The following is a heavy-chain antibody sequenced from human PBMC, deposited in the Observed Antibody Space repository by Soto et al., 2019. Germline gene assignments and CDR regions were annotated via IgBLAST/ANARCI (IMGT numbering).Heavy chain of an antibody. Sequence: QVQLVQSGAEVKKPGSSVKVSCKASGGTFSRHPISWVRQAPGQGLEWMGGIIPCSDTTNYAQKFQGRVTISADESTSTAYMELSSLRSDDTAVYYCTREGYKYGRPANFDSWGQGTLVTVSS. J-gene: IGHJ4*02. D-gene: IGHD5-18*01. CDR2: IIPCSDTT. CDR3: TREGYKYGRPANFDS. V-gene: IGHV1-69*01. CDR1: GGTFSRHP.